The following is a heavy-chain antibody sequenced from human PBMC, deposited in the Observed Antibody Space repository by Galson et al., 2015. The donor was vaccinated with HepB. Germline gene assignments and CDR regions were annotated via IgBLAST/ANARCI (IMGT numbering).Heavy chain of an antibody. Sequence: SLRLSCAASGFTFSDHYMDWVRQAPGKGLEWVGRIRNKADSYTTEYAASVKGRFTISRDDSKNSLYVQMNSLRTDDTAVYYCARGTVAGTGYWGQGTLVTVPS. V-gene: IGHV3-72*01. CDR2: IRNKADSYTT. CDR1: GFTFSDHY. CDR3: ARGTVAGTGY. D-gene: IGHD6-19*01. J-gene: IGHJ4*02.